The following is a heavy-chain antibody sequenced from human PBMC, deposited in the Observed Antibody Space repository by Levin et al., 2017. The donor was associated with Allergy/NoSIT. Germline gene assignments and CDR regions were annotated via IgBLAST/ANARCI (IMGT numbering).Heavy chain of an antibody. D-gene: IGHD6-19*01. CDR1: GGSFSGYY. V-gene: IGHV4-34*01. Sequence: GSLRLSCAVYGGSFSGYYWSWIRQPPGKGLEWIGEINHSGSTNYNPSLKSRVTISVDTSKNQFSLKLSSVTAADTAVYYCVSTSSGWYRGLGYWGQGTLVTVSS. J-gene: IGHJ4*02. CDR2: INHSGST. CDR3: VSTSSGWYRGLGY.